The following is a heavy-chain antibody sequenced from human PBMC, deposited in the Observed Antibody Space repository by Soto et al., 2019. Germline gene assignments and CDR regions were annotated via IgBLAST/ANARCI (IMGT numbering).Heavy chain of an antibody. D-gene: IGHD5-12*01. CDR1: GFTFSSYS. CDR3: APYGGYRFDY. CDR2: ISSSSSTI. J-gene: IGHJ4*02. Sequence: GGSLRLSCAASGFTFSSYSMNWVRQAPGKGLEWVSYISSSSSTIYYADSVKGRFTISRDNSKNTLYLQMNSLRAEDTAVYYCAPYGGYRFDYWGQGTLVTVSS. V-gene: IGHV3-48*01.